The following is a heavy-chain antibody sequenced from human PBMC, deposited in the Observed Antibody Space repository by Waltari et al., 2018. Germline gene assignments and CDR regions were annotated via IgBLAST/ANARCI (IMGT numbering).Heavy chain of an antibody. CDR1: GYTFTGYY. V-gene: IGHV1-2*06. Sequence: QVQLVQSGAEVKKPGASVKVSCKASGYTFTGYYMHWVRQAPGQGLEWMGRINPNSGGTNYAQKFQGRVTMTRDTSISTAYMELSRLRSDDTAVYYCAIEVLVLAVAGTGGFDYWGQGTLVTVSS. J-gene: IGHJ4*02. CDR3: AIEVLVLAVAGTGGFDY. CDR2: INPNSGGT. D-gene: IGHD6-19*01.